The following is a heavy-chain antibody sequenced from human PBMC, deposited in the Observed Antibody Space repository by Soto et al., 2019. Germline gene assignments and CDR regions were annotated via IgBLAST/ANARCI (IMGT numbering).Heavy chain of an antibody. CDR1: GESMSNTAYY. J-gene: IGHJ4*02. D-gene: IGHD1-26*01. CDR3: ARLKTTYSGSYYGGGFFDY. Sequence: QLQLQESGPGLVKPSETLFLTCNVSGESMSNTAYYWGWIRQTPGKGLEWIGSIFYTGSAYYNSSSTSRVTISADTSETQFSLKLLAVAAADTAIYYCARLKTTYSGSYYGGGFFDYWGPGSLVTGSS. CDR2: IFYTGSA. V-gene: IGHV4-39*01.